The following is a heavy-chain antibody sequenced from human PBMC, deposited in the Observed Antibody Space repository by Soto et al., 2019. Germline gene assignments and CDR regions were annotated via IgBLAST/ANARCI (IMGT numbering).Heavy chain of an antibody. CDR1: GFTFSAFD. J-gene: IGHJ3*01. CDR2: SSYDGDTK. D-gene: IGHD6-19*01. Sequence: QLQLVESGGGVVQPAKSLRLSCEASGFTFSAFDMHWVRQSPGKGLEWVATSSYDGDTKYYANSVKGRFTISRDNSRNTLELHMNSLRAEDTAMYYCTRDWAAVIGTPFDLWGQGTMVVVSS. V-gene: IGHV3-30-3*01. CDR3: TRDWAAVIGTPFDL.